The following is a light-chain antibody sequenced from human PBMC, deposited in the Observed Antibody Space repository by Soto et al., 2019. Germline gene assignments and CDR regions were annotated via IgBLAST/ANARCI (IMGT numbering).Light chain of an antibody. V-gene: IGLV1-51*02. CDR1: SSNIGNNY. CDR2: ENN. Sequence: QSALTQPPSVSAAPGQQVTISCSGSSSNIGNNYVSWYQQLPGTAPKLLIYENNKRPSGIPDRFSGSQSGTSATLGITGLQTGDEADYYCGTWDSSLSAGWVFGGGTKLTVL. CDR3: GTWDSSLSAGWV. J-gene: IGLJ3*02.